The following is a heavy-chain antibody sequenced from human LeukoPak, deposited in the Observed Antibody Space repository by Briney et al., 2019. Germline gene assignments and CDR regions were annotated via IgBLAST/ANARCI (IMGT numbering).Heavy chain of an antibody. CDR2: ISGSGGST. D-gene: IGHD4-17*01. CDR1: GFTFNNAW. J-gene: IGHJ4*02. CDR3: AKDRDYGDYRPLYFDY. V-gene: IGHV3-23*01. Sequence: GGSLRLSCAVFGFTFNNAWMSWVRQAPGKGLERVSAISGSGGSTYYADSVKGRFTISRDNSKNTLYLQMNSLRAEDTAVYYCAKDRDYGDYRPLYFDYWGQGTLVTVSS.